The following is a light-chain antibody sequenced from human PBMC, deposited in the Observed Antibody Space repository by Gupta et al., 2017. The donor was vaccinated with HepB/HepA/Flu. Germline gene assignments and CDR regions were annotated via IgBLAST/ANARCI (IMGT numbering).Light chain of an antibody. V-gene: IGKV3-20*01. CDR3: QQFHSSPIT. CDR2: SAS. CDR1: QSVSGNS. J-gene: IGKJ5*01. Sequence: EIVLTQSPGTLCLSPGERATLSCRASQSVSGNSIAWYQHKPGQSPRLLIYSASSGATGIPDRFSGSGSGTDFTLTISILEPEDFAVYYCQQFHSSPITFGQGTRLEI.